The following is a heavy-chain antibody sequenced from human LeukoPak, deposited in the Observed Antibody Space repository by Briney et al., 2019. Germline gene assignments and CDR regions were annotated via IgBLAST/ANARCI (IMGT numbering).Heavy chain of an antibody. CDR2: ISGSGDNT. J-gene: IGHJ4*02. CDR1: GFTFSSYA. Sequence: PGGSLRLSCAASGFTFSSYAMSWVRQAPGKGLEWVSGISGSGDNTYYADSVKGRFTISRDNAKNTLYVQVNSLGTEDTAAYYCAKGSYYDSSGPFYSDYWGQGTLVTVSS. V-gene: IGHV3-23*01. CDR3: AKGSYYDSSGPFYSDY. D-gene: IGHD3-22*01.